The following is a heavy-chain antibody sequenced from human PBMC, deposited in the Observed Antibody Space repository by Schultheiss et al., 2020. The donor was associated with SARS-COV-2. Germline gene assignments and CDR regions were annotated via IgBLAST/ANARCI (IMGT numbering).Heavy chain of an antibody. CDR1: GFTFSSYS. CDR2: ISSSSSTI. Sequence: GGSLRLSCAASGFTFSSYSMNWVRQAPGKGLEWVSYISSSSSTIYYADSVKGRFTISRDNSKNTLYLQMNSLRAEDTAVYYCATQGRVPPNKYYYYMDVWGKGTTVTVSS. D-gene: IGHD1/OR15-1a*01. J-gene: IGHJ6*03. CDR3: ATQGRVPPNKYYYYMDV. V-gene: IGHV3-48*01.